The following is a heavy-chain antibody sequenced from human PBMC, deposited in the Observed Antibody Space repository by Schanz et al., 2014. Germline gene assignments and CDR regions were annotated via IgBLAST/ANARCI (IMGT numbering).Heavy chain of an antibody. CDR2: ISTSGTYM. CDR3: ARPALWFGDNCFDP. D-gene: IGHD3-10*01. V-gene: IGHV3-21*01. Sequence: VQLVESGGGVVQPGRSLRLSCAASGFTFSSYALHWVRQAPGKGLEWVSSISTSGTYMYIADSLKGRLTISRDDAKKSMYLQMNNLRAEDTAVYYCARPALWFGDNCFDPWGQGTLVTVSS. J-gene: IGHJ5*02. CDR1: GFTFSSYA.